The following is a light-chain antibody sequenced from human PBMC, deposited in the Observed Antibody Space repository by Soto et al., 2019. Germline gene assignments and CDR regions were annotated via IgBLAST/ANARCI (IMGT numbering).Light chain of an antibody. J-gene: IGKJ1*01. CDR1: QSISSY. V-gene: IGKV1-39*01. CDR3: QQSYSTPRT. Sequence: IQMTQSPSSLCASVGDRVTISCRASQSISSYLNWYQQKPGKAPKLLIYAASSLQSGVPSRFSGSGSGTDFTLTISSLQPEGFATYYCQQSYSTPRTFGQGTKVDIK. CDR2: AAS.